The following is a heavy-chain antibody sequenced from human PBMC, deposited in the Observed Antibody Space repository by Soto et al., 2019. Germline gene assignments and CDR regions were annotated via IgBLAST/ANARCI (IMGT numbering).Heavy chain of an antibody. CDR3: AREDDFWSGYLAY. Sequence: SETLSLTCTVSDCSINNYYWSWIRQPPGKGLELIAYMFYSGSTNYNPSLKSRVTISVDTSKNQFSLKLRSVTAADTAVYYCAREDDFWSGYLAYWGQG. J-gene: IGHJ4*02. CDR2: MFYSGST. D-gene: IGHD3-3*01. CDR1: DCSINNYY. V-gene: IGHV4-59*01.